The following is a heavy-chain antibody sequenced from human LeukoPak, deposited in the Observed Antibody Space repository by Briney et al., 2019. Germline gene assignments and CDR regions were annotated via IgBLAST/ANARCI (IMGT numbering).Heavy chain of an antibody. J-gene: IGHJ4*02. CDR3: ARHVRAAPFNY. V-gene: IGHV5-51*01. Sequence: GESLKISCKGSGYSFTSYWIGWVRQMPGKGLEWVGIIYPGDSETRYSPSLQGQVTISADKSINTAYLHWSSLKASDTAMYYCARHVRAAPFNYWGQGTLVTVSS. D-gene: IGHD2-2*01. CDR2: IYPGDSET. CDR1: GYSFTSYW.